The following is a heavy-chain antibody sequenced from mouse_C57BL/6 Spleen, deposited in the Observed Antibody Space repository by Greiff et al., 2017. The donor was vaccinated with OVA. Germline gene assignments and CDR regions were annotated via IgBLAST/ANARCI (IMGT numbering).Heavy chain of an antibody. D-gene: IGHD1-1*01. J-gene: IGHJ1*03. Sequence: QVQLQQPGAELVKPGASVKLSCKASGYTFTSYWMHWVKQRPGRGLEWIGRIDPNSGGTKYNEKFKSKATLTVDKPSSTAYMQLSSPTSEDSAVYYCARETTVVPYWYFDVWGTGTTVTVSS. CDR2: IDPNSGGT. CDR1: GYTFTSYW. V-gene: IGHV1-72*01. CDR3: ARETTVVPYWYFDV.